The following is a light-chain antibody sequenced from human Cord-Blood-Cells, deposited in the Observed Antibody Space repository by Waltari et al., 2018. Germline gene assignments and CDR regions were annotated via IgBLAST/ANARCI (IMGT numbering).Light chain of an antibody. J-gene: IGLJ2*01. CDR3: CSYAGSSTV. Sequence: SPGQSITISCTGTSSDVGSYTLVSWYQQHPGKAPKLMIYEGSKRPSGVSNRFSGSKSGNTASLTISGLQAEDEADYYCCSYAGSSTVFGGGTKLTVL. V-gene: IGLV2-23*01. CDR2: EGS. CDR1: SSDVGSYTL.